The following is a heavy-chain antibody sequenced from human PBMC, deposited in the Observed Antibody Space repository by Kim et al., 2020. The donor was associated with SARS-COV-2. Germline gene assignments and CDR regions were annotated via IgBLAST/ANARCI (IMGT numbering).Heavy chain of an antibody. CDR3: ARPNYYGSGGYFDY. D-gene: IGHD3-10*01. Sequence: LTLQARVTMTTDTSTSTAYMELRSLRSDDTAVYYCARPNYYGSGGYFDYWGQGTLVTVSS. J-gene: IGHJ4*02. V-gene: IGHV1-18*01.